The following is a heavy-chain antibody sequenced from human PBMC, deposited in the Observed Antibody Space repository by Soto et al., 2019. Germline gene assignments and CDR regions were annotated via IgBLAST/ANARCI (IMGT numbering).Heavy chain of an antibody. CDR3: ARETYYDILTSYYYGMDV. D-gene: IGHD3-9*01. Sequence: EVQLVESGGGLVKPGGSLRLSCAASGFTFSSYSMNWVRQAPGKGLEWVSSISSSSSYIYYADSVKGRFTISRDNAKNSLYLQMNRLRAEDTAVYYCARETYYDILTSYYYGMDVWGQGTTVTVSS. CDR1: GFTFSSYS. CDR2: ISSSSSYI. V-gene: IGHV3-21*01. J-gene: IGHJ6*02.